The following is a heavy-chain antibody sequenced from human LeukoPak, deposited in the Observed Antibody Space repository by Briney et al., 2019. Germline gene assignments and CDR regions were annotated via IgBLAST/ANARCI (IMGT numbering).Heavy chain of an antibody. J-gene: IGHJ4*02. CDR3: ARQRYYYDSSGPYFDY. Sequence: GGSLRPSCAASGFTISSNYMSWVRQGPGKGLEWVSLIYSGGYTYYADSVKGRFTISRDNSKNTLYLQMNSLRGEDTAVYYCARQRYYYDSSGPYFDYWGQGTLVTVSS. D-gene: IGHD3-22*01. CDR1: GFTISSNY. V-gene: IGHV3-53*01. CDR2: IYSGGYT.